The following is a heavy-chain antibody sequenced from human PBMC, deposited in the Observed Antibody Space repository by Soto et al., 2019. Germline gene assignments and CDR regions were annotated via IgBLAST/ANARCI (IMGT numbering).Heavy chain of an antibody. Sequence: PGGSLRLSCAASGFTFSSYAMHWVRQAPGKGLEWVAVISYDGSNKYYADSVKGRFTISRDNSKNTLYLQMNSLRAEDTAVYYCARDKDYNWKFAYWGQGTLVTVSS. CDR3: ARDKDYNWKFAY. D-gene: IGHD1-20*01. V-gene: IGHV3-30-3*01. J-gene: IGHJ4*02. CDR2: ISYDGSNK. CDR1: GFTFSSYA.